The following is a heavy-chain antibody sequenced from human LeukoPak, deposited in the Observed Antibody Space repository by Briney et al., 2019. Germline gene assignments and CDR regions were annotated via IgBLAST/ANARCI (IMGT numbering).Heavy chain of an antibody. D-gene: IGHD3-3*01. V-gene: IGHV4-38-2*01. J-gene: IGHJ1*01. CDR2: ISYSGNT. CDR1: AYSISNGYY. Sequence: SESLSLTCAVSAYSISNGYYGGSIRQPPGKGLDRNGRISYSGNTSYNPSLKGPLTISIDTSKNHFSIKLSSVPAADPAVFYSAPNTKRGILGWFQYWGQGSLVTVSS. CDR3: APNTKRGILGWFQY.